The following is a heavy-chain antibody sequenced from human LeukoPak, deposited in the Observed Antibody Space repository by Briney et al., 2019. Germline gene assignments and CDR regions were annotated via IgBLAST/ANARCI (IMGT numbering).Heavy chain of an antibody. CDR2: IKQDGTEK. V-gene: IGHV3-7*03. D-gene: IGHD3-10*01. CDR3: VRDWYYNGWGTNLEY. J-gene: IGHJ4*02. CDR1: GFTFPNYW. Sequence: GGSLRLSCAASGFTFPNYWMSWVRQTPGRGLEWVANIKQDGTEKYYVDSVKGRFTISRDNAKNSLYLQMNSLRAEDTAVYYCVRDWYYNGWGTNLEYWGQGTLVTVSS.